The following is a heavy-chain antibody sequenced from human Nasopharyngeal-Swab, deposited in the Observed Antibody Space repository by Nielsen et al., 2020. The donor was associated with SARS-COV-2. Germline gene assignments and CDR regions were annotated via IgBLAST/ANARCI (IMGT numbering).Heavy chain of an antibody. CDR1: GFTFSSYA. V-gene: IGHV3-30-3*01. CDR3: ASPRSPDYYGSGAFDY. CDR2: ISYDGSNK. Sequence: GESLKISCAASGFTFSSYAMHWVRQAPGKGLEWVAVISYDGSNKYYADSVKGRFTISRDNSKNTLYLQMNSLRAEDTAVYYCASPRSPDYYGSGAFDYWGQGTLVTVSS. J-gene: IGHJ4*02. D-gene: IGHD3-10*01.